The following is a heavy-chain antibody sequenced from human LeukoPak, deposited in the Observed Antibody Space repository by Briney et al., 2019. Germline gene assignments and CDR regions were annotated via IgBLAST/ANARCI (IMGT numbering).Heavy chain of an antibody. D-gene: IGHD3-10*01. Sequence: GGSLRLSCAASEFTFNDYGMHWVRQAPGKGLEWVSHIKRDGGSTYYADSVRGRFTISRDNSKNSLYLQMNSLRTEDTALYYCVKDSVRGGPEWSFDLWGRGTLVTVSS. CDR1: EFTFNDYG. V-gene: IGHV3-43*02. CDR3: VKDSVRGGPEWSFDL. J-gene: IGHJ2*01. CDR2: IKRDGGST.